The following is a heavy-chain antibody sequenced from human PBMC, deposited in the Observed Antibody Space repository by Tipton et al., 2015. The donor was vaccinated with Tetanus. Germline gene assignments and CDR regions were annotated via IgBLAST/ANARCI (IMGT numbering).Heavy chain of an antibody. Sequence: QSGPEVKKPGSSVKVSCKTSGDTFNTYGINWVRQAPGQRLEWMGRSIPLLGIANNAQKFQGRLTITADKSTTTVYMELSSLTSEDTAVYYCARDSQSSFDRWGQGTLVTVSS. V-gene: IGHV1-69*04. CDR3: ARDSQSSFDR. CDR2: SIPLLGIA. CDR1: GDTFNTYG. J-gene: IGHJ4*02.